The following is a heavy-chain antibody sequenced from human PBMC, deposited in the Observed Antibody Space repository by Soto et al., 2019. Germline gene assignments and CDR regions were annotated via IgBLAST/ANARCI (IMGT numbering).Heavy chain of an antibody. V-gene: IGHV3-9*01. CDR2: INWNSGDI. J-gene: IGHJ2*01. CDR3: VKDIGASGAYWYFDL. Sequence: EMQLVESGGGLVQPGRSLRLSCAASGFTVDDFAMHWVRQAPGKGLEWVSGINWNSGDIDYADSVRGRFTISRDNAKNALYLQMNSLRAEDAALYYCVKDIGASGAYWYFDLWGRGTLVTLSS. CDR1: GFTVDDFA. D-gene: IGHD2-8*02.